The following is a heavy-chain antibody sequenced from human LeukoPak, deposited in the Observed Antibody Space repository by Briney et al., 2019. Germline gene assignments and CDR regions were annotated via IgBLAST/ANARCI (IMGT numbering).Heavy chain of an antibody. Sequence: GKSLRLSCAASGFTFSSYDMHWVRQAPGKGLEWVAVISYDGSNKYYADSVKGRVTISRDNSKNTLYLQMNSLRAEDTAMYYCVKDRHYSSSIMGIWGQGTLVTASS. D-gene: IGHD6-19*01. V-gene: IGHV3-30*18. J-gene: IGHJ4*02. CDR2: ISYDGSNK. CDR1: GFTFSSYD. CDR3: VKDRHYSSSIMGI.